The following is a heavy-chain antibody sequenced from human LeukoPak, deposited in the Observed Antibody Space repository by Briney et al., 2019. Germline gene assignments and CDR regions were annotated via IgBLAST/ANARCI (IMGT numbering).Heavy chain of an antibody. J-gene: IGHJ4*02. Sequence: GGSLRLSCAASGFTFSSYSMNWVRQAPGKGLEWVSSISSSSSYIYYADSVKGRFTISRDNAKNSLYLQMNSLRAEDTAVYYCAGDLVLWFGDLRWFDYWGQGTLVTVSS. CDR2: ISSSSSYI. CDR3: AGDLVLWFGDLRWFDY. CDR1: GFTFSSYS. V-gene: IGHV3-21*01. D-gene: IGHD3-10*01.